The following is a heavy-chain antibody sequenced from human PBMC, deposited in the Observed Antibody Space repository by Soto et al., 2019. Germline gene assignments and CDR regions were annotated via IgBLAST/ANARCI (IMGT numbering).Heavy chain of an antibody. CDR1: GGSFSDNY. CDR3: VTSLWFGTQPEI. J-gene: IGHJ4*02. Sequence: QVQVQQWGAGLLKPSETLSLTCAVYGGSFSDNYWTWFRQPPGKGLEWIGEISPSGTTKYIASLRSRATISVDTSKRHYPLKVTSVTGADTAVYYCVTSLWFGTQPEIWGQGALVTVSS. V-gene: IGHV4-34*01. D-gene: IGHD3-10*01. CDR2: ISPSGTT.